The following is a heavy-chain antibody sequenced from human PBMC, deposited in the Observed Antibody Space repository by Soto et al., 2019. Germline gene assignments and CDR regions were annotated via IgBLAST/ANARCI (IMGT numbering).Heavy chain of an antibody. CDR3: ARGGALLYGGNPDYYSTVGV. CDR2: IYYSGDT. Sequence: QVQLQESGPGLVKPSQTLSLTCTVSGDSIISGDYYWSWIRQTPGKGREWIGYIYYSGDTNYNPSRKSRVIISVDTSKNQFSLKLSSVTAADTAVYYCARGGALLYGGNPDYYSTVGVWGQGTTVTVSS. CDR1: GDSIISGDYY. J-gene: IGHJ6*02. V-gene: IGHV4-30-4*01. D-gene: IGHD4-17*01.